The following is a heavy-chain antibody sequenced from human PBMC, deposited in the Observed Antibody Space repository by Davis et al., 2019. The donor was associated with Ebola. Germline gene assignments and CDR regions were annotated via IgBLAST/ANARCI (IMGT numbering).Heavy chain of an antibody. V-gene: IGHV4-59*01. D-gene: IGHD2-15*01. Sequence: MPSETLSLTCTVSGGSISSYYWSWIRQPPGKGLEWIGYIYYSGSTNYNPSLKSRVTISEDTSKNQFSLKLSSVTAADTAVYYCARGGWGAGGYWGQGTLVTVSS. CDR2: IYYSGST. CDR3: ARGGWGAGGY. J-gene: IGHJ4*02. CDR1: GGSISSYY.